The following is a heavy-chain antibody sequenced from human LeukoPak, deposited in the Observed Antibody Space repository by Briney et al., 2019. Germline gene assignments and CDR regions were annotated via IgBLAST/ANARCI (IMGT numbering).Heavy chain of an antibody. CDR3: ATMHSSAWYSY. Sequence: SETLSLTCTVSGGSVSSGSYYWSWIRQPPGKGLEWIGYIYYSGSTNYKSSLKSRVTMSVDTSKNQFSLKLSSVTAADTAVYYCATMHSSAWYSYWGQGTLVTVSS. V-gene: IGHV4-61*01. CDR1: GGSVSSGSYY. CDR2: IYYSGST. D-gene: IGHD6-19*01. J-gene: IGHJ4*02.